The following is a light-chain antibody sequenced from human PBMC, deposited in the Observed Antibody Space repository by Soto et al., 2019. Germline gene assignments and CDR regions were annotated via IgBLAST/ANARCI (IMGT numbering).Light chain of an antibody. CDR2: GAS. V-gene: IGKV3-20*01. CDR3: QQYDSSPPIT. J-gene: IGKJ5*01. CDR1: QSVSTSY. Sequence: EIVLTQSPGTLSLSPGERATLSCRASQSVSTSYLAWYQQKPRQPPRLLIYGASSRATGMPDTFSGSGCGTGITLTISSLEPEDFAAEYCQQYDSSPPITFGPGTRLDIK.